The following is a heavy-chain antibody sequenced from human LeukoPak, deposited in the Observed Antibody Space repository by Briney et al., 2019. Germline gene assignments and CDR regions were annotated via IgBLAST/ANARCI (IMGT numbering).Heavy chain of an antibody. CDR2: IYYSGST. V-gene: IGHV4-59*08. Sequence: SETLSLTCTVSGGSISSYYWSWIRQPPGKGLEWIGYIYYSGSTNYNPSLKSRVTISVDTSKNQFSLKLSSVTAADTAVYYCARALGGSYCSSTSCYILYYYYYMDVWGKGTTVTISS. CDR1: GGSISSYY. J-gene: IGHJ6*03. D-gene: IGHD2-2*02. CDR3: ARALGGSYCSSTSCYILYYYYYMDV.